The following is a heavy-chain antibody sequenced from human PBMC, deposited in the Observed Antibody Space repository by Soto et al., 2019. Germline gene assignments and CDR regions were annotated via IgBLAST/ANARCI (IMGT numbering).Heavy chain of an antibody. CDR3: ANGWGPGGMLVDY. CDR1: GGSTNYYY. J-gene: IGHJ4*02. Sequence: QVQLQESGPGLVKPSETLSLTCTVSGGSTNYYYWSWFRQAPGTGLEWLGYIYYTGSTNYNPSHKRAPKXSXDXXNGPSSGTLTTVTADDTAVYYGANGWGPGGMLVDYWGQGALVIVSS. D-gene: IGHD3-16*01. CDR2: IYYTGST. V-gene: IGHV4-59*03.